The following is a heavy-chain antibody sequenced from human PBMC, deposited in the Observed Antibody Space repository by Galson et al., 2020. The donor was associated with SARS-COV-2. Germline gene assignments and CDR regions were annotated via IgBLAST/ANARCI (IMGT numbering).Heavy chain of an antibody. CDR2: ISGTSTNI. Sequence: GESLKISCAASGFTFSRYSMNWVRQAPGKGLEWVSSISGTSTNIYYADSVKGRFTISRDNAKNSLYLQMNSLGTEDTAVYYCTRERGYSYGYSDYWGQGTLVTVSS. J-gene: IGHJ4*02. D-gene: IGHD5-18*01. CDR1: GFTFSRYS. V-gene: IGHV3-21*06. CDR3: TRERGYSYGYSDY.